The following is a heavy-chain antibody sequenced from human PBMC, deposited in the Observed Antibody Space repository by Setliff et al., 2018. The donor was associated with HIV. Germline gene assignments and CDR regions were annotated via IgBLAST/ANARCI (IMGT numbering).Heavy chain of an antibody. CDR3: ARLTLYSSSWYGTRDYFDY. V-gene: IGHV4-39*01. D-gene: IGHD6-13*01. CDR2: TYYSGST. CDR1: GGSISTTSYY. J-gene: IGHJ4*02. Sequence: SSETLSLTCIVSGGSISTTSYYWGWIRQPPGKGLEWIGSTYYSGSTYYNPSLKSRVTISVDTSKNQFSLKLSSVTVADTAVYYCARLTLYSSSWYGTRDYFDYWGQGTLVTVSS.